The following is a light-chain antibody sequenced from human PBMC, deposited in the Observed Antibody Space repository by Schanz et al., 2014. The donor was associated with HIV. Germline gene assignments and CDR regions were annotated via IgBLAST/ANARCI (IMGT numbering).Light chain of an antibody. CDR1: QYVSNN. V-gene: IGKV3-15*01. CDR2: GAS. Sequence: EIVMTQSPGTLSLSPGERATLSCRASQYVSNNYLSWHQQKPGQAPRLLIYGASTRATGIPARFSGSGSGTEFTLTISSLQSEDFAVYYCQQYNNWPRTFGQGTKVEIK. J-gene: IGKJ1*01. CDR3: QQYNNWPRT.